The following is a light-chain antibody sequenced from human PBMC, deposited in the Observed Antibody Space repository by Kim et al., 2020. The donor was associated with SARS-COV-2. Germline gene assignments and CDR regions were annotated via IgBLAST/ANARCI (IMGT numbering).Light chain of an antibody. CDR1: SSDVGGYNY. J-gene: IGLJ2*01. CDR3: SSYTSSSTLV. CDR2: DVS. Sequence: QPITNSCTGTSSDVGGYNYVSWYQQHPGKAPKLMIYDVSKRPSGVSNRFSGSKSGNTASLTISGLQAEDEADYYCSSYTSSSTLVFGGGTQLTVL. V-gene: IGLV2-14*04.